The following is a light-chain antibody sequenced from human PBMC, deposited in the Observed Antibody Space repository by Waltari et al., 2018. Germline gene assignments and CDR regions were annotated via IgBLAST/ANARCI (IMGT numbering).Light chain of an antibody. CDR3: SSYRSTSTLYV. V-gene: IGLV2-14*01. J-gene: IGLJ1*01. Sequence: QSALTQPASVSGSPGQSITISCTGTNRDVGSYDYVSWYQQYPGKAPKLLIYEVNNRPSGVSSRFSGSKSGNTASLTISGLQADDEADYYCSSYRSTSTLYVFGTGT. CDR1: NRDVGSYDY. CDR2: EVN.